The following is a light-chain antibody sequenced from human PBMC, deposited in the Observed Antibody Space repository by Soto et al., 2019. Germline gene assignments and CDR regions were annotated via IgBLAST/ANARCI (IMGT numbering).Light chain of an antibody. CDR1: QDITTH. Sequence: DIQLTQSPSSLSASVGDRVIITCQASQDITTHLNWYQQKPGGSPQLLIFDASNLETGVPSRFSASGYGTHFRFTISGLQPEDVATYYCQHPGTFGQGTRV. J-gene: IGKJ1*01. CDR2: DAS. V-gene: IGKV1-33*01. CDR3: QHPGT.